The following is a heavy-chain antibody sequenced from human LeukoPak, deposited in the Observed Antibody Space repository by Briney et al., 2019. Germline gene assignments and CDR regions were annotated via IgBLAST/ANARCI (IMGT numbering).Heavy chain of an antibody. CDR2: IYYSGSP. Sequence: SETLSLTCTVSGGAISSYYWSWIRQPPGKGLEWIGYIYYSGSPSYNPSLKSRVTISVNTSKSQFSLKLSSVTAADTTVYYCARRVHSSGWYSNWFDPWGQGTLVTVSS. CDR1: GGAISSYY. CDR3: ARRVHSSGWYSNWFDP. J-gene: IGHJ5*02. V-gene: IGHV4-59*08. D-gene: IGHD6-19*01.